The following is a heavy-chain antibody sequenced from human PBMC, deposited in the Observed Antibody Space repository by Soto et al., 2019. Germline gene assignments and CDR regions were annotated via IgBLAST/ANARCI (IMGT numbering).Heavy chain of an antibody. CDR3: ARLRGPYQLLWAFYFDY. CDR2: IYYSGST. CDR1: GGSISSSSYY. Sequence: SETLSLTCTVSGGSISSSSYYWGWIRQPPGKGFEWIGSIYYSGSTYYNPSLKSRVTISVDTSKNQFSLKLSSLTAADTAVYYCARLRGPYQLLWAFYFDYWGQGTLVTVSS. J-gene: IGHJ4*02. D-gene: IGHD2-2*01. V-gene: IGHV4-39*01.